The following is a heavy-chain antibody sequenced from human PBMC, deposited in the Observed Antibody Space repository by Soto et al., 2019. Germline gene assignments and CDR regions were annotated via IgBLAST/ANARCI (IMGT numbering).Heavy chain of an antibody. CDR1: VGSVSSGSYY. J-gene: IGHJ4*02. V-gene: IGHV4-61*01. Sequence: SETLSLTCTVSVGSVSSGSYYWSWIRQPPGKGLEWIGFVFYTGSTNYNPSLKSRVTISVDTSKNQFSLKLSSVTAADTAVYYCARDQRGDYGFDYWGQGTLVTVSS. D-gene: IGHD4-17*01. CDR3: ARDQRGDYGFDY. CDR2: VFYTGST.